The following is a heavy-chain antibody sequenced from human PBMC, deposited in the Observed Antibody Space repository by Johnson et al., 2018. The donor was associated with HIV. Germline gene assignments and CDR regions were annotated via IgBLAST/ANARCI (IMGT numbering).Heavy chain of an antibody. CDR1: GFTFDDYG. J-gene: IGHJ3*02. CDR2: ISWTRGSI. D-gene: IGHD6-19*01. Sequence: VQLVESGGGVVRPGGSLRLSCAASGFTFDDYGMSWVRQAPGKGLEWVSGISWTRGSIGYAESVKGRFTISRDIARNSLYLQMNSLGAEATALYYCAKAVAGPGRDAFDIWGQGTMVTVSS. CDR3: AKAVAGPGRDAFDI. V-gene: IGHV3-20*04.